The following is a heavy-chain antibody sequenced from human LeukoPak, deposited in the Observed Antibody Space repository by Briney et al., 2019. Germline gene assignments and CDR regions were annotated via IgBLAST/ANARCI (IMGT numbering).Heavy chain of an antibody. CDR3: AKDRHYYDNTGPRGDY. CDR1: GVTFRSYA. V-gene: IGHV3-23*01. Sequence: GGSLRLSCAASGVTFRSYAMSWVRQAPGKGLEWVSAISGSGGSTYYADSVKGRFTISRDNSKNTLYLQMNSLRAEDTAVYYCAKDRHYYDNTGPRGDYWGQGTLVTVAS. CDR2: ISGSGGST. D-gene: IGHD3-22*01. J-gene: IGHJ4*02.